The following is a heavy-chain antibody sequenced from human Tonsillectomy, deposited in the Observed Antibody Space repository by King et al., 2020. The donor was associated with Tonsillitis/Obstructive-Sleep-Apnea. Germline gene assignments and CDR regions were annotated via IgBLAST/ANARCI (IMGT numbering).Heavy chain of an antibody. CDR2: IYYIGST. J-gene: IGHJ4*02. CDR1: GGSISSRIYY. Sequence: LQLQESGPGQVKPSETLSLTCTVSGGSISSRIYYWGWIRQPPGKGLEWIGSIYYIGSTYYNPSLKSRVTISVDTSKNLFSLKLSSVTAADTAVYYCARAWDGDPFDYWGQGTLVTVSS. CDR3: ARAWDGDPFDY. D-gene: IGHD4-17*01. V-gene: IGHV4-39*01.